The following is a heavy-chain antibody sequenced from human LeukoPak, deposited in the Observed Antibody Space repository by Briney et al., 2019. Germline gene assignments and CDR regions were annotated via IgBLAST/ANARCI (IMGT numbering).Heavy chain of an antibody. J-gene: IGHJ4*02. V-gene: IGHV1-2*06. D-gene: IGHD1-26*01. CDR2: IHSNGGEI. CDR3: ARDLHSTPHWELDY. Sequence: GASVKVSCKASGYTFTSYGISWVRQAPGQGLEWMGRIHSNGGEIMYAQNFLHRLTMTRDTSVDTAYMELTRLTSDDTAVYYCARDLHSTPHWELDYWGQGTLVTVSS. CDR1: GYTFTSYG.